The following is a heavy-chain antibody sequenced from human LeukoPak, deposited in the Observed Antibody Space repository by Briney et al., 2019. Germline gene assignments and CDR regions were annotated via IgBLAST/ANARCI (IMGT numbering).Heavy chain of an antibody. CDR1: GDSISSGDYY. D-gene: IGHD5-24*01. CDR3: ARRDGYNGFDY. J-gene: IGHJ4*02. Sequence: SETLSLTCTVSGDSISSGDYYWSWIRQPAGKGLEWIGYIYYSGSTNYNPSLKSRVTISVDTSKNQFSLKLSSVTAADTAVYYCARRDGYNGFDYWGQGTLVTVSS. V-gene: IGHV4-61*10. CDR2: IYYSGST.